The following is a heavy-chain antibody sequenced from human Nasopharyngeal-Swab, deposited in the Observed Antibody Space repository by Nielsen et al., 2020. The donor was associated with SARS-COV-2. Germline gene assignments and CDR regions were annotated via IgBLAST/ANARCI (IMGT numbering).Heavy chain of an antibody. J-gene: IGHJ6*02. CDR2: ISYDGSNK. V-gene: IGHV3-30*18. D-gene: IGHD5-12*01. CDR3: AKGGNSGYDPLGMDV. Sequence: VRQAPGKGLEWVAVISYDGSNKYYADSVKGRFTISRDNSKNTLYLQMNSLRAEDTAVYYCAKGGNSGYDPLGMDVWGQGTTVTVSS.